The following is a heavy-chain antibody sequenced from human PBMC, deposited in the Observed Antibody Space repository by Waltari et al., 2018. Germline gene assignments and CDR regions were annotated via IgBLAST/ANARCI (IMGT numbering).Heavy chain of an antibody. V-gene: IGHV1-2*02. CDR3: ARDTSPLYYDSAGLDAFDS. D-gene: IGHD3-22*01. CDR1: GYTFTAFY. Sequence: QVQLVQSGTEVKKPGASVKVSCEASGYTFTAFYMNWVRQTPGHGLEWMGWINPNSGDTKFAEKFQGRVTMTRDTSISTAYIELSRLQSDDTAVYYCARDTSPLYYDSAGLDAFDSWGQGTLVTVSS. CDR2: INPNSGDT. J-gene: IGHJ3*02.